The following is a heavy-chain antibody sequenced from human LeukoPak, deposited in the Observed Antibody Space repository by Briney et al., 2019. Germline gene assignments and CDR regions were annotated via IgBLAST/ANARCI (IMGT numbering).Heavy chain of an antibody. D-gene: IGHD6-13*01. J-gene: IGHJ6*02. CDR1: GFTFSSYW. CDR2: ISSSSSYI. CDR3: ARDFMAAAEYYGMDV. Sequence: GGSLRLFCAASGFTFSSYWMSWVRHAPGKGLEWVSSISSSSSYIYYADSVKGRFTISRDNAKNSLYLQMNSLRAEDTAVYYCARDFMAAAEYYGMDVWGQGTTVTVSS. V-gene: IGHV3-21*01.